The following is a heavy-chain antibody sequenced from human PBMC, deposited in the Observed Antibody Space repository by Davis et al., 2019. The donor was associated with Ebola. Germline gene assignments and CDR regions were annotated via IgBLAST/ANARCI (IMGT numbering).Heavy chain of an antibody. V-gene: IGHV3-74*01. D-gene: IGHD3-9*01. Sequence: GESLKISCAASGFTFSSYWMHWVRQAPGKGLVWVSRINSDGSSTSYADSVKGRFTISRDNAKNSLYLQMNSLRAEDTAVYYCARARGFDLGFDYWGQGTLVTVSS. CDR1: GFTFSSYW. CDR2: INSDGSST. J-gene: IGHJ4*02. CDR3: ARARGFDLGFDY.